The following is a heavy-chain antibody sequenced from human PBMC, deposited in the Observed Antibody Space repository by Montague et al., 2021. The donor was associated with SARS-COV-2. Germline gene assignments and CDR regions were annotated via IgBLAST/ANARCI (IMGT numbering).Heavy chain of an antibody. V-gene: IGHV4-59*01. D-gene: IGHD1-26*01. Sequence: SETLSLTCTVSGGSISPNYCSWIRQPPGKGLEWIGNIYYTGSTXXXSSXXXRLPISVDTSENQFSLKVTSVTPADTAVYCCARVGWELRVGDYYFDYWGQGTLVTVSS. CDR3: ARVGWELRVGDYYFDY. CDR2: IYYTGST. J-gene: IGHJ4*02. CDR1: GGSISPNY.